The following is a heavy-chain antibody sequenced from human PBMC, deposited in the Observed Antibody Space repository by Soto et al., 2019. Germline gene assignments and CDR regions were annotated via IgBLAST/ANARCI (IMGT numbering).Heavy chain of an antibody. D-gene: IGHD3-16*01. CDR1: GFTFSSYG. CDR3: ASDIGGPYYYYMDV. J-gene: IGHJ6*03. CDR2: ISYDGSNK. V-gene: IGHV3-30*03. Sequence: GGSLRLSCAASGFTFSSYGMHWVRQAPGKGLEWVAVISYDGSNKYYADSVKGRFTISRDNSKNTLYLQMNSLRAEDTAVYYCASDIGGPYYYYMDVWGKGTTVTVSS.